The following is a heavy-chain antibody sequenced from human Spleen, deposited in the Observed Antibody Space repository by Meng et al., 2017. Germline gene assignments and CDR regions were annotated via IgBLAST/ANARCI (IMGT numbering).Heavy chain of an antibody. CDR2: ISYDGSNK. CDR1: GFTFSSYW. D-gene: IGHD3-22*01. J-gene: IGHJ4*02. Sequence: GESLKISCADSGFTFSSYWMHWVRQAPGKGLGWVAVISYDGSNKYYADSVKGRFTISRDNSKNTLYLQMNSLRAEDTAVYYCARSPIDKYDLSALPLYYWGQGTLVTVSS. V-gene: IGHV3-30*01. CDR3: ARSPIDKYDLSALPLYY.